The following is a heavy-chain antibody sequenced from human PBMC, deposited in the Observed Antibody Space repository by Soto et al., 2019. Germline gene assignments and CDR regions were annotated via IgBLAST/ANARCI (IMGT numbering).Heavy chain of an antibody. V-gene: IGHV4-34*01. J-gene: IGHJ4*02. CDR3: AGRYPYESSGYYIAY. Sequence: SETLSLTCAVYGGSFNNYYWSWIRQPPGKGLDWIGEIYYLGNTYYNPSLGSRVTISVDTSKNQFSLKLSSVTAADTAVFYCAGRYPYESSGYYIAYWSQGTLVTVSS. CDR1: GGSFNNYY. D-gene: IGHD3-22*01. CDR2: IYYLGNT.